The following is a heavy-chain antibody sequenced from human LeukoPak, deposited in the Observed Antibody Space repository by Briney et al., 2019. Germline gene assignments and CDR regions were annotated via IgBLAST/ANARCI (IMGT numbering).Heavy chain of an antibody. V-gene: IGHV3-23*01. Sequence: GGSLRLSCAASGFTFSSYAMTWVRQAPGKGLEWVSSISGSSAARYYGDSVKGRFTISRDNSKNTLYLQLNSLRAEDTALYYCAKEVDILTGYYLPYWGQGTLVTVSS. CDR2: ISGSSAAR. J-gene: IGHJ4*02. CDR3: AKEVDILTGYYLPY. CDR1: GFTFSSYA. D-gene: IGHD3-9*01.